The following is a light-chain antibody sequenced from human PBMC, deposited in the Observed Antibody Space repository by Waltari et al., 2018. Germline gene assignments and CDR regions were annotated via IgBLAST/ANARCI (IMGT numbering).Light chain of an antibody. V-gene: IGKV2-28*01. CDR1: QSLLHTNAYNY. CDR3: MQSLQTPYT. Sequence: DIVMTQSPLSLPVTPGEPASISCRSSQSLLHTNAYNYLDWYLQKPGQPPQLLIYLGSNRASGVPDRFSGSGSGTDFTLKISRVEAEDVGIYYCMQSLQTPYTFGQGTKLEIK. J-gene: IGKJ2*01. CDR2: LGS.